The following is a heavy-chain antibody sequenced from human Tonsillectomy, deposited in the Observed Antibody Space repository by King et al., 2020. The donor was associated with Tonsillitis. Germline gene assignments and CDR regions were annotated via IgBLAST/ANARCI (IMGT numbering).Heavy chain of an antibody. CDR3: ARDFLDMMVPLIMCQYPSDV. CDR1: GFTFYSYG. V-gene: IGHV3-30*02. J-gene: IGHJ3*01. D-gene: IGHD1-1*01. Sequence: QLVQSGGGVVQPGGSLRLSCAASGFTFYSYGMHWVRQAPGKGLEWVAYIQYDGSNIYHADSVKGRFSISRDNSKNTLSLQMNSLRVEDTAVYYCARDFLDMMVPLIMCQYPSDVWGRGTMVTVSS. CDR2: IQYDGSNI.